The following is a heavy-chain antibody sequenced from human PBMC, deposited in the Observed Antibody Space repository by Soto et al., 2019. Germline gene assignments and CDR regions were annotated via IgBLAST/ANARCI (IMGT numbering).Heavy chain of an antibody. CDR2: ISGSGGST. CDR1: GFTFSSYA. D-gene: IGHD2-2*01. V-gene: IGHV3-23*01. J-gene: IGHJ6*02. CDR3: ANRVVIVPAAPGRNYYYGMDV. Sequence: GGSLRLSCVASGFTFSSYAMSWVRQAPGKGLEWVSAISGSGGSTSYADSVKGRFTISRDNSKNTVHMQMNSLRAEDTAVYYCANRVVIVPAAPGRNYYYGMDVWGQGTTVTVSS.